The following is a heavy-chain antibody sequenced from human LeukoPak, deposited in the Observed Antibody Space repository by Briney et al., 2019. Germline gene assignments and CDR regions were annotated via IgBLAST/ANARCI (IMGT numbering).Heavy chain of an antibody. CDR2: IYYSGST. Sequence: ASETLSLTCTVSGGSISSSTYYWGWIRQPPGKGLEWIGSIYYSGSTYYNPSLKSRVTISVDTSKNQFSLKLNSVTAADTAVYYCARDRRNNWFDPWGQGTLVTVSS. V-gene: IGHV4-39*02. CDR1: GGSISSSTYY. J-gene: IGHJ5*02. CDR3: ARDRRNNWFDP.